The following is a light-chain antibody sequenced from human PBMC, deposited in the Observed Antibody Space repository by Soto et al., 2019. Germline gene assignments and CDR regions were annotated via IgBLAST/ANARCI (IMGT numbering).Light chain of an antibody. V-gene: IGLV2-14*01. CDR3: SSYTSSSTPVV. Sequence: QSVLTQPASVSGSPGQSITISCSGTSSDVGGYDYVSWYQLHPGKAPKLMVFEVSNRPSGVSNRFSGSKSGNTASLTISGLQAEDEADYYRSSYTSSSTPVVFGGGTKLTVL. J-gene: IGLJ2*01. CDR1: SSDVGGYDY. CDR2: EVS.